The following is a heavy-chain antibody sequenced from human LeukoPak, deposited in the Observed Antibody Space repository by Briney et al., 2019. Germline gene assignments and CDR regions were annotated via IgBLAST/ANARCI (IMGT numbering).Heavy chain of an antibody. CDR3: AKDTYYYDSSGYYYDY. CDR1: GFSFSSYA. V-gene: IGHV3-23*01. J-gene: IGHJ4*02. D-gene: IGHD3-22*01. CDR2: ISGLGDRT. Sequence: GSLRLSCAASGFSFSSYAMTWARQIPGQGLEWVSSISGLGDRTYYADSVKGRFTISRDNSKNTLYLQMNSLRVEDTAVYYCAKDTYYYDSSGYYYDYWGQGTLVTVSS.